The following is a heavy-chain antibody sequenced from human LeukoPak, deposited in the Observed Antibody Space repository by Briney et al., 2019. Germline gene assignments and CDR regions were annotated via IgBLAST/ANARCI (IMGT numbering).Heavy chain of an antibody. D-gene: IGHD5-18*01. J-gene: IGHJ6*03. CDR1: GGSFSSYA. Sequence: SVKVSCKASGGSFSSYAISWVRQAPGQGLEWMGRIIPIFGTANYAQKLQGRVTITADIVSSTAYMEVNSLTSDDTAVYFCAKQGAARQDYYMDVWGNGTTVTVSS. V-gene: IGHV1-69*06. CDR3: AKQGAARQDYYMDV. CDR2: IIPIFGTA.